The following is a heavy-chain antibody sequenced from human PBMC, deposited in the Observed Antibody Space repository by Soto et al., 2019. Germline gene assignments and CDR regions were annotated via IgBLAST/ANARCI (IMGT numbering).Heavy chain of an antibody. CDR1: GFTFSDYY. Sequence: QVQLVESGGGLGKPGGSLRLSCAASGFTFSDYYMSWIRQAPGKGLEWVSYISSSGNTIYYADSVKGRFTISRDNAKNSLYLQMNSLRGEDTAVYYCARVDDSSGYPYYYYGMDVWGQGTTVTVSS. CDR3: ARVDDSSGYPYYYYGMDV. J-gene: IGHJ6*02. CDR2: ISSSGNTI. D-gene: IGHD3-22*01. V-gene: IGHV3-11*01.